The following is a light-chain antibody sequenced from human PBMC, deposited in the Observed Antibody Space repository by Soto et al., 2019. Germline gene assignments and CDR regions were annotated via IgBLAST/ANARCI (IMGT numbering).Light chain of an antibody. Sequence: QSVLTQSSSASASLGSSVKLTCTLSSGRSSYIIAWHHQQPGKAPRFLMNLEGSGSYNKGSGIPDRFSGSSSGADRYLTISNLQSEDEADYYCETWDGYSWVFGGGTKLTVL. J-gene: IGLJ3*02. CDR1: SGRSSYI. V-gene: IGLV4-60*03. CDR3: ETWDGYSWV. CDR2: LEGSGSY.